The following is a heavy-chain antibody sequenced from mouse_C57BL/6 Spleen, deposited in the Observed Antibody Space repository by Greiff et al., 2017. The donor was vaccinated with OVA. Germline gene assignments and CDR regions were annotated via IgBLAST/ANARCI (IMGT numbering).Heavy chain of an antibody. D-gene: IGHD2-1*01. CDR1: GYTFTSYG. CDR3: ARGYYGAMDY. Sequence: VQRVESGAELARPGASVKLSCKASGYTFTSYGISWVKQRTGQGLEWIGEIYPRSGNTYYNEKFKGKATLTADKSSSTAYMELRSLTSEDSAVYFCARGYYGAMDYWGQGTSVTVSS. J-gene: IGHJ4*01. V-gene: IGHV1-81*01. CDR2: IYPRSGNT.